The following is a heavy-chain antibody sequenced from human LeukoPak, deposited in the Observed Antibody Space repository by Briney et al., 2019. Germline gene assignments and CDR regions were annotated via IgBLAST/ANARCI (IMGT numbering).Heavy chain of an antibody. D-gene: IGHD3-10*01. V-gene: IGHV4-30-4*01. CDR3: ARTYYYGSGVFDAFDI. Sequence: PSETLSLTCTVSGGSISSGDYYWSWIRQPPGKGLEWIGYIYYSGSTYYNPSLKSRVTISVDTSKNQFSLKLSSVAAADTAVYYCARTYYYGSGVFDAFDIWGQGTMDTVSS. J-gene: IGHJ3*02. CDR2: IYYSGST. CDR1: GGSISSGDYY.